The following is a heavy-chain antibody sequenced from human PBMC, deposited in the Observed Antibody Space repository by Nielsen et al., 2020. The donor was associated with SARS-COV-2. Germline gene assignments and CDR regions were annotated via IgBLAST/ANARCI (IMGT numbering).Heavy chain of an antibody. CDR1: GFTFSSYG. Sequence: GESLKISCAASGFTFSSYGMHWVRQAPGKGLEWVAVIWYDGSNKYYADSVKGRFTISRDNAKNSLYLQMNSLRAEDTAVYYCARGPLSSDWLRYYYYGMDVWGQGTTVTVSS. CDR2: IWYDGSNK. D-gene: IGHD3-9*01. J-gene: IGHJ6*02. V-gene: IGHV3-33*08. CDR3: ARGPLSSDWLRYYYYGMDV.